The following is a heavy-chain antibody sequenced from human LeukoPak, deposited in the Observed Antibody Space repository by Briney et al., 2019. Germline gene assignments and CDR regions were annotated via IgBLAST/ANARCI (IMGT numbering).Heavy chain of an antibody. CDR2: IYSGGST. J-gene: IGHJ5*02. D-gene: IGHD5-18*01. CDR3: AKDAPGGGYSYGPANWFDP. Sequence: GGSLRLSCAASGFTVSSNYMSWVRQAPGKGLEWVSVIYSGGSTYYADSVKGRFTISRDNSKNTLYLQMNSLRAEDTAVYYCAKDAPGGGYSYGPANWFDPWGQGTLVTVSS. V-gene: IGHV3-66*01. CDR1: GFTVSSNY.